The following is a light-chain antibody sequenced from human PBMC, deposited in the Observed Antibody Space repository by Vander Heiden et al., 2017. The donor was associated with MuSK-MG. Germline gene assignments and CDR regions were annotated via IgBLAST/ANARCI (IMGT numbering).Light chain of an antibody. CDR2: GAS. CDR3: QQEGSSRRT. J-gene: IGKJ1*01. CDR1: QSVTKSY. Sequence: EIVFMHPPFTLSLSPGELAALSCRGSQSVTKSYLAWYQQKPGQAPRLLLHGASKRGLGVPDRVSGSGSGTHFTLSISRLEPQDFAVYYFQQEGSSRRTFGQGTKVEIK. V-gene: IGKV3-20*01.